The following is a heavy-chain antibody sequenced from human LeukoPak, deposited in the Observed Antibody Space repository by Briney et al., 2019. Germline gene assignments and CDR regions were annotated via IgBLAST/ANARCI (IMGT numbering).Heavy chain of an antibody. Sequence: GGSLRLSCAASGFTFDDYAMHWVRQAPGKGLEWVSGISWNSGSIGYADSVKGRFTISRDNAKNSLYLRMNSLRAEDTALYYCAKGSIYYDSSGSWNLWGQGTLVTVSS. CDR1: GFTFDDYA. CDR2: ISWNSGSI. CDR3: AKGSIYYDSSGSWNL. D-gene: IGHD3-22*01. V-gene: IGHV3-9*01. J-gene: IGHJ4*02.